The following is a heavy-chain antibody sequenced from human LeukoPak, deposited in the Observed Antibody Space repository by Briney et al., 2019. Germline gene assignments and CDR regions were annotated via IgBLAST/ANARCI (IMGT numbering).Heavy chain of an antibody. V-gene: IGHV1-69*06. Sequence: GASVKVSCKASGGTFSSYAISWVRQAPGQGLEWMGGIIPIFGTANYAQKFQGRVTITADKSTSTAYMELSSLRSEDKAVYYCARDPHGLVRAHAFDIWGQGTMVTVSS. CDR2: IIPIFGTA. J-gene: IGHJ3*02. D-gene: IGHD1-26*01. CDR3: ARDPHGLVRAHAFDI. CDR1: GGTFSSYA.